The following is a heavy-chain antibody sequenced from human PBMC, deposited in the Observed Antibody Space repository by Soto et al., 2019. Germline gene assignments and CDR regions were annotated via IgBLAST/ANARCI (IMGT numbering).Heavy chain of an antibody. CDR1: GGSISSYY. D-gene: IGHD7-27*01. J-gene: IGHJ4*02. V-gene: IGHV4-59*08. CDR2: ISYSGST. Sequence: TSETLSLTCTVSGGSISSYYWSWIRQPPGKGLEWIGYISYSGSTNYNPSLKSRVTISVDTSKNQFSLKLSSVTAADTAVYYCARRWGRTFDYWGQGTLVTVSS. CDR3: ARRWGRTFDY.